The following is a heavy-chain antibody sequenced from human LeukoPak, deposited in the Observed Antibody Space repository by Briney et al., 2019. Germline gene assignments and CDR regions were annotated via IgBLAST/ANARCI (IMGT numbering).Heavy chain of an antibody. V-gene: IGHV4-34*01. CDR1: GGSFSDYY. Sequence: SETLSLTCAVYGGSFSDYYWSWIRQPPGKGLEWIGEINHSGSTNYSPSLKSRVTISVDTSKNQFSLKLSSVTAADMVVYYCARENDSRDYFFNYWGQGTLVTVSS. CDR2: INHSGST. J-gene: IGHJ4*02. CDR3: ARENDSRDYFFNY. D-gene: IGHD3-22*01.